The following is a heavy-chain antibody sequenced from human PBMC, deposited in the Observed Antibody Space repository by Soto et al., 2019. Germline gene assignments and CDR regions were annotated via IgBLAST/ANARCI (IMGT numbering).Heavy chain of an antibody. Sequence: QMQLVQSGPEVKKPGTSVKVSCKASGFTFTSSAVQWVRQARGQRLEWIGWIVVGSGNTNYAQKFQERVTITRDMSTSTAYRELSSLSSDDTAVYYCAADDCSGGSCYSGGDYWGQGTLVTVSS. V-gene: IGHV1-58*01. CDR2: IVVGSGNT. CDR1: GFTFTSSA. CDR3: AADDCSGGSCYSGGDY. J-gene: IGHJ4*02. D-gene: IGHD2-15*01.